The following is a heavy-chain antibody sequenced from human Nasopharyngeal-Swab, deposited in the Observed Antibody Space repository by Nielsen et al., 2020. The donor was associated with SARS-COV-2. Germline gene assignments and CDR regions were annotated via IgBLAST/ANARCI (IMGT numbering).Heavy chain of an antibody. CDR2: ISWNSGSI. Sequence: SLKISCAASGFTFDDYAMHWVRQAPGKGLEWVSGISWNSGSIGYADSVKGRFTISRDNAKNSLYLQMNSLRAEDTVLYYCAKDSSSWYERDFDYWGQGTLVTVSS. CDR1: GFTFDDYA. V-gene: IGHV3-9*01. J-gene: IGHJ4*02. CDR3: AKDSSSWYERDFDY. D-gene: IGHD6-13*01.